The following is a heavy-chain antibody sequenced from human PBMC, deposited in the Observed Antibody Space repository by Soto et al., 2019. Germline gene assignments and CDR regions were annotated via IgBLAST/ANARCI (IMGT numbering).Heavy chain of an antibody. CDR2: IRSYNNST. CDR1: GYTFTSYG. Sequence: ASVKVSCKASGYTFTSYGVNWARQAPGQGLEWMGWIRSYNNSTNYAQKLHGRVTMTTDTSTNTAYMELRSLRSDDTAVYYCARHGNGDDYWGQGTLVTVS. D-gene: IGHD2-8*01. V-gene: IGHV1-18*01. J-gene: IGHJ4*02. CDR3: ARHGNGDDY.